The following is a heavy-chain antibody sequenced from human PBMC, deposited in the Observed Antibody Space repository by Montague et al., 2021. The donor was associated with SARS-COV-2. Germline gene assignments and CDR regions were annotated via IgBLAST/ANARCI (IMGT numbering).Heavy chain of an antibody. CDR2: VYNYGGT. D-gene: IGHD3-10*01. J-gene: IGHJ4*02. CDR1: GGSVSSGSNY. CDR3: AREATDYGSGSYYFPFAY. V-gene: IGHV4-61*01. Sequence: SETLSLTCSVSGGSVSSGSNYWSWIRQSPGKGLEWIGYVYNYGGTDYNPSLKSRVTISLDTSKNQFSLRLSSVTAADTAVYYCAREATDYGSGSYYFPFAYWGQGILVTVSS.